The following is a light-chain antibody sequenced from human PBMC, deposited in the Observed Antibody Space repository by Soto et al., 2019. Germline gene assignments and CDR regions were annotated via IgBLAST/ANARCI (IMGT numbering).Light chain of an antibody. V-gene: IGKV1-5*03. Sequence: DITMTQSPSTLSASVGDRVTITCRASQSISSWLAWYQQKPGKAPKLLIYKASSLESGVPSRFSGSGSGTEXTLTISSLQPDNFATYYYQQYNSYWTFGQGTKVEIK. J-gene: IGKJ1*01. CDR1: QSISSW. CDR2: KAS. CDR3: QQYNSYWT.